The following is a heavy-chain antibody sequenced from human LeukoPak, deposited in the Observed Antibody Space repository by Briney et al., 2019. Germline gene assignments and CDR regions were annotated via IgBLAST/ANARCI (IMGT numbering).Heavy chain of an antibody. D-gene: IGHD2-2*01. V-gene: IGHV5-51*01. CDR3: ARQGDIVVVPAAYDAFDI. CDR1: GYSFTSYW. Sequence: KVSCKGSGYSFTSYWIGWVRQMPGKGLEWMGIIYPGDSDTRYSPSFQGQVTISADKSISTAYLQWSSLKASDTAMYYCARQGDIVVVPAAYDAFDIWGQGTMVTVSS. CDR2: IYPGDSDT. J-gene: IGHJ3*02.